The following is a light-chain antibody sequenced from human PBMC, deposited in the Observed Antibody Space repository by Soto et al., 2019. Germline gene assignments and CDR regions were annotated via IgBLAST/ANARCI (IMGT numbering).Light chain of an antibody. Sequence: DIQMTQSPSSLSASVGVRVTITCRASQSISSYLNWYQQKPGKAHKLLIYAASSLQSVVPSRFSGSGSGTDFTLTISSLQPEDFATYYCQQSYSTPTTFGQGTKVDIK. J-gene: IGKJ1*01. V-gene: IGKV1-39*01. CDR3: QQSYSTPTT. CDR1: QSISSY. CDR2: AAS.